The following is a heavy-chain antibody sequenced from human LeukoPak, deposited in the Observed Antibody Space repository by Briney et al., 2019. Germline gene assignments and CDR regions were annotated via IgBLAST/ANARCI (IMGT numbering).Heavy chain of an antibody. Sequence: PSETLSLTCAVYGGSFSGYYWSWIRQPPGKGLEWIGEINHSGSTNYSPSLKSRVTISVDTSKNQFSLKLSSVTAADTAVYYCARGRSWYGGVWFDPWGQGTLVTVSS. CDR2: INHSGST. J-gene: IGHJ5*02. CDR1: GGSFSGYY. D-gene: IGHD6-13*01. CDR3: ARGRSWYGGVWFDP. V-gene: IGHV4-34*01.